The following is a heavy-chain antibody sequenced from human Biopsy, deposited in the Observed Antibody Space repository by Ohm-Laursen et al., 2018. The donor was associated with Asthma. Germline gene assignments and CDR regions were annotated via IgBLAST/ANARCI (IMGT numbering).Heavy chain of an antibody. Sequence: SLRLSCAASGFTFTDYWMHWVRQAPGKGLVWVSRINVEGTTTNYADSVKGRFTISRGNAKNTLYLQMHSLRAEDTAVYYCARGDSSNWSHYYFDYWGQGTLVTVSS. CDR3: ARGDSSNWSHYYFDY. CDR1: GFTFTDYW. CDR2: INVEGTTT. J-gene: IGHJ4*02. V-gene: IGHV3-74*01. D-gene: IGHD3-22*01.